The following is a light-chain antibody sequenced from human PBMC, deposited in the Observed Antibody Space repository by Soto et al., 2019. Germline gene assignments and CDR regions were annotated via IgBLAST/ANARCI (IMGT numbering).Light chain of an antibody. V-gene: IGLV2-23*01. CDR3: CSYAGGNLWI. CDR1: SSDVGGYNL. Sequence: QSALTQPASVSGSPGQSITISCTGSSSDVGGYNLVSWYQQHPGKAPKLMIYEGSKRPSGTSNRFSGSKSGNTASLTVSGLQAEDEADYYCCSYAGGNLWIFGGGTKVTVL. J-gene: IGLJ3*02. CDR2: EGS.